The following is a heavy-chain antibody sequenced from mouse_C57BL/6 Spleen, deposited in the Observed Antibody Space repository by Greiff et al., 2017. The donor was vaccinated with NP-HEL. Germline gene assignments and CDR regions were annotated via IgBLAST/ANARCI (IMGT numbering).Heavy chain of an antibody. V-gene: IGHV1-42*01. CDR3: ARSLGRAY. CDR1: GYSFTGYY. CDR2: INPSTGGT. Sequence: LQESGPELVKPGASVKISCKASGYSFTGYYMNWVKQSPEKSLEWIGEINPSTGGTTYNQKFKAKATLTVDKSSSTAYMQLKSLTSEDSAVYYCARSLGRAYGGQGTLVTVSA. D-gene: IGHD4-1*01. J-gene: IGHJ3*01.